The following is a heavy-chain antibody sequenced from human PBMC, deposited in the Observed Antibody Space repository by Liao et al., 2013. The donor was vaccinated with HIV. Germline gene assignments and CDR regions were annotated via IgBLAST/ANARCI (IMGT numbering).Heavy chain of an antibody. V-gene: IGHV4-39*07. CDR2: IYYSGST. CDR1: GGSISSSTYY. J-gene: IGHJ5*02. CDR3: ARAGRVYDSSGYLLNWFDP. D-gene: IGHD3-22*01. Sequence: QLQLQESGPGLVKPSETLSLTCTVSGGSISSSTYYWGWIRQPPGKGLEWIGNIYYSGSTYYNPSLKSRVTISVDTSKNQFSLKLSSVTAADTAVYYCARAGRVYDSSGYLLNWFDPWGQGTLVTVSS.